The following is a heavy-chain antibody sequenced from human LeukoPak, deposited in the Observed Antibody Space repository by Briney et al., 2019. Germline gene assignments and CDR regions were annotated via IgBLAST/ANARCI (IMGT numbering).Heavy chain of an antibody. CDR3: AKAPYYYDSSGHQRGAFDI. CDR1: GFTFSSYG. V-gene: IGHV3-33*06. J-gene: IGHJ3*02. D-gene: IGHD3-22*01. Sequence: GGSLRLSCAASGFTFSSYGMHWVRQAPGKGLEWVAVIWYDGSNKYYADSVKGRFTISRDNSKNTPYLQMNSLRAEDTAVYYCAKAPYYYDSSGHQRGAFDIWGQGTMVTVSS. CDR2: IWYDGSNK.